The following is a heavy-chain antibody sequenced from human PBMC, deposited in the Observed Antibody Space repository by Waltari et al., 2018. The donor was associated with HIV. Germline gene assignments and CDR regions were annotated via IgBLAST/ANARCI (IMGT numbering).Heavy chain of an antibody. D-gene: IGHD3-9*01. J-gene: IGHJ4*02. Sequence: QVQLVQYGAEVKKPGASVKVPWMASGSNFTRHGISWVRQAPGQGLEWMGWISAYNGNRNYAQKFQGRVTMTTDTSTITAYMELRSLRSDDTAVYYCARYPEAFDWLLGPYYFDSWGQGTLVTVSS. CDR1: GSNFTRHG. CDR2: ISAYNGNR. CDR3: ARYPEAFDWLLGPYYFDS. V-gene: IGHV1-18*01.